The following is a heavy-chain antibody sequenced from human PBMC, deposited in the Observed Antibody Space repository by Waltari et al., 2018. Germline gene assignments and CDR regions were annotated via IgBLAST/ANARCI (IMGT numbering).Heavy chain of an antibody. CDR2: ISYDGSNK. V-gene: IGHV3-30*18. J-gene: IGHJ4*02. CDR3: AKGMHGSSGIDY. Sequence: QVQLVESGGGVVQPGRSLRLSCAASGFTFSSYGMHWVRQAPGKGLEWVAVISYDGSNKYYADSVKGRFTISRDNSKNTLYLQMNSLRAEDTAVYYCAKGMHGSSGIDYWGQGTLVTVSS. D-gene: IGHD1-26*01. CDR1: GFTFSSYG.